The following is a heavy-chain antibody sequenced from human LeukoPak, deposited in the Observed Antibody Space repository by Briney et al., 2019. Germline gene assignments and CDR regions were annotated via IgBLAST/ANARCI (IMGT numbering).Heavy chain of an antibody. D-gene: IGHD2-15*01. CDR3: AGRWFRGRYYFDY. CDR2: IIPIFGTA. Sequence: SVKVSCKASGGTFSSYAISWARQAPGQGLEWMGGIIPIFGTANYAQKFQGRVTITADESTSTAYMVLSSLRSEDTAVYYCAGRWFRGRYYFDYWGQGTLVTVSS. J-gene: IGHJ4*02. V-gene: IGHV1-69*01. CDR1: GGTFSSYA.